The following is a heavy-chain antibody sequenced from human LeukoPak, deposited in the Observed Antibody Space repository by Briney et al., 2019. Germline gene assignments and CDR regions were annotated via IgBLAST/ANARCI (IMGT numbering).Heavy chain of an antibody. V-gene: IGHV1-3*01. CDR2: INAGNGNA. D-gene: IGHD5-24*01. CDR3: ARGRWSATTASYYLDF. J-gene: IGHJ4*02. CDR1: EYTFTDYA. Sequence: ASVKVSCKASEYTFTDYAINWVRQAPGQRLEWMGWINAGNGNARYSQRFQGRVTITRDTSASTAYMELSSLTSEDTAVYYCARGRWSATTASYYLDFWGQGTLVTVSS.